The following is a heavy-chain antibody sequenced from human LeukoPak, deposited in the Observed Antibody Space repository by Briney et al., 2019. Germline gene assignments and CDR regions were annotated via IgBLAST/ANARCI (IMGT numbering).Heavy chain of an antibody. V-gene: IGHV3-21*06. CDR3: TATIHGSTADSEGYYPNWFDP. J-gene: IGHJ5*02. CDR2: ISSASNYN. Sequence: PGGSLRLFCAASGSIFSRLSVNWLRQSPGRRLEWLSSISSASNYNSYAESVKGRFTISRDNAKNSLFLDMTSLRDEDTAVYYCTATIHGSTADSEGYYPNWFDPWGQGTLVTVSS. D-gene: IGHD3-16*01. CDR1: GSIFSRLS.